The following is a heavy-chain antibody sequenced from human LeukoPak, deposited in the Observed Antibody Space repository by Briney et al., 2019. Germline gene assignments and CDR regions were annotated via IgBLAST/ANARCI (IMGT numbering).Heavy chain of an antibody. CDR1: GGSISSYY. Sequence: PSETLSLTCTVSGGSISSYYWSWIRQPPGKGLEWIGYIYYSGSTNYNPSLKSRVTISVDTSKNQFSLKLSSVTAADTAVYYCARGLGFGESSYYYYYMDVWGKGTTVTASS. CDR3: ARGLGFGESSYYYYYMDV. V-gene: IGHV4-59*01. CDR2: IYYSGST. D-gene: IGHD3-10*01. J-gene: IGHJ6*03.